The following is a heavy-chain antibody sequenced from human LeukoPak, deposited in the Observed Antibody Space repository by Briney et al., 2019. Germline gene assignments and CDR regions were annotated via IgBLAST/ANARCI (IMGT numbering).Heavy chain of an antibody. CDR1: GGSISSSSYY. V-gene: IGHV4-39*01. D-gene: IGHD2-15*01. CDR3: GRGGGSPGPSNWFDP. CDR2: IYYSGST. Sequence: PSETLSLTCTVSGGSISSSSYYWGWIRQPPGKGLEWIGSIYYSGSTYYNPSLKSRVTISVDTSKNQFSLKLSSVTAADTAVYYCGRGGGSPGPSNWFDPWGQGTLVTVSS. J-gene: IGHJ5*02.